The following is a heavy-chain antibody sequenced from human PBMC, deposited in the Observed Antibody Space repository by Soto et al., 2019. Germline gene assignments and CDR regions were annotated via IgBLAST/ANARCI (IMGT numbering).Heavy chain of an antibody. V-gene: IGHV5-51*01. CDR2: IYPGDSDT. CDR3: ARHIPERGYYYALDV. J-gene: IGHJ6*02. Sequence: PGESLKISCKGSGYSFTNYWIGWVRQMPGKGLEWMGIIYPGDSDTRYSPSFQGQVTISADKSISTAYLQWSILKASDTAMYYCARHIPERGYYYALDVWGQGTTVTVSS. CDR1: GYSFTNYW. D-gene: IGHD1-26*01.